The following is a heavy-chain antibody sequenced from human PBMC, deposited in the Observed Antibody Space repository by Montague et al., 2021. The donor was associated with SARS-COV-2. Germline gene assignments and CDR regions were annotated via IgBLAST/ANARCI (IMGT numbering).Heavy chain of an antibody. D-gene: IGHD3-10*01. V-gene: IGHV4-4*02. CDR3: ASRGAGWFGSNPERFDY. J-gene: IGHJ4*02. CDR2: IYHSGST. CDR1: GGSISSSNW. Sequence: SETLSLTCAVSGGSISSSNWWSWVRRPPGKGLEWIGEIYHSGSTXXNPSLKSRVTITVDKSKNQFSLKLSSVTAADTAVYYCASRGAGWFGSNPERFDYWGQGTLVTVSS.